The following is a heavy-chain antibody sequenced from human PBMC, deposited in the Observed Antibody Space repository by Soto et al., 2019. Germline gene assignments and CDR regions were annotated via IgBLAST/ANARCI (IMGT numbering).Heavy chain of an antibody. CDR3: ARGAYCSSTSCPHDAFDI. CDR2: ISAYNGNT. Sequence: ASVKVSCKASGYTFTSYGISWVRQAPGQGLEWMGWISAYNGNTNYAQKLQGRVTMTTDTSTSTAYMELRSLRSDDTAVYYCARGAYCSSTSCPHDAFDIWGQGTTVTVSS. V-gene: IGHV1-18*04. CDR1: GYTFTSYG. D-gene: IGHD2-2*01. J-gene: IGHJ3*02.